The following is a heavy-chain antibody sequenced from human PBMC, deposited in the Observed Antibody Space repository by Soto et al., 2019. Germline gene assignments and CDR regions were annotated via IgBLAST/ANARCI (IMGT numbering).Heavy chain of an antibody. CDR2: ISYSGST. CDR1: GGSISNYY. V-gene: IGHV4-59*01. Sequence: QVQLQESGPGLVKPSETLSLTCTVSGGSISNYYWSWIRQPPGKGLEWIGYISYSGSTNYNPSLMRRVTISVDTSKSQFSLMLTSVTAADTAVYYCARGRGSGSNWYFDLWGRGTLVTVSS. CDR3: ARGRGSGSNWYFDL. J-gene: IGHJ2*01. D-gene: IGHD3-22*01.